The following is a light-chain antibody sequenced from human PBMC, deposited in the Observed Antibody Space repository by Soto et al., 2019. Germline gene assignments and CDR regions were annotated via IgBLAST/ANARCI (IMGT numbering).Light chain of an antibody. V-gene: IGKV1-5*03. Sequence: DIQMTQSPSSLSASLGDRVTITCRATQSISSYLNWYQQKPGKAPKLLIYKASTLKSGVPSRFSGSGSGTEFTLTISSLQPDDFATYYCQHYSSYSEAFGQGTKVDIK. J-gene: IGKJ1*01. CDR2: KAS. CDR3: QHYSSYSEA. CDR1: QSISSY.